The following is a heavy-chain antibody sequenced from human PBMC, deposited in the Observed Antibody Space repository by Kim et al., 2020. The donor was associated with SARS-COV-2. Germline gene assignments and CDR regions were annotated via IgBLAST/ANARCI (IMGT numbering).Heavy chain of an antibody. V-gene: IGHV3-11*05. J-gene: IGHJ4*01. CDR2: ISSSGTYT. D-gene: IGHD6-13*01. CDR3: VRVAVGASSWYYFDS. CDR1: GINFSYYY. Sequence: GGSLRLSCAASGINFSYYYMSWIRQAPGKGLEWVSYISSSGTYTKYADSLKGRFTISRDNAENSLYLEMNSLRAEDTAAYYCVRVAVGASSWYYFDSCG.